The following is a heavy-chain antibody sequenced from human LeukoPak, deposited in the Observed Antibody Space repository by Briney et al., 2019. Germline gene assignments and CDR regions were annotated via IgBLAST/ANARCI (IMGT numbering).Heavy chain of an antibody. CDR1: GFTFSTYD. D-gene: IGHD3-10*01. Sequence: PGRSLRLSCAASGFTFSTYDMHWVRQAPGKGLEWVAIISYDGSDKYYADSVKGQFTISRDNSKNTLYLQMNSLRAEDTAVYYCAKDFGEAAFDIWGQGTMVTVSS. CDR3: AKDFGEAAFDI. J-gene: IGHJ3*02. V-gene: IGHV3-30*18. CDR2: ISYDGSDK.